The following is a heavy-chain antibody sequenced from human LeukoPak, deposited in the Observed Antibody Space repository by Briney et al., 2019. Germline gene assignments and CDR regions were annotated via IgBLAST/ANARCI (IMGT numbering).Heavy chain of an antibody. CDR2: IYSGGST. Sequence: GGSLRLSCAASGFTFSRYAMSWVRQAPGKGLEWVSVIYSGGSTYYADSVKGRFTISRDNSKNTLYLQMNSLRAEDTAVYYCAREDDYDYYYGMDVWGQGTTVTVPS. CDR3: AREDDYDYYYGMDV. CDR1: GFTFSRYA. J-gene: IGHJ6*02. V-gene: IGHV3-53*01. D-gene: IGHD4-17*01.